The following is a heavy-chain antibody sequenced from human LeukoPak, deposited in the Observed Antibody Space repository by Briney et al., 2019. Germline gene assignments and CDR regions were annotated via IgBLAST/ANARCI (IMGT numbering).Heavy chain of an antibody. CDR1: GFTFSIYT. CDR3: VKADYYDTSNYYYRYFQY. D-gene: IGHD3-22*01. J-gene: IGHJ1*01. Sequence: GGSLRLSCSASGFTFSIYTMHWVRQPPGKGLEYVSAISSNGGSTYYADSVKGRFTISRDNSKNTLYLQVSSLRAEDTAVYYCVKADYYDTSNYYYRYFQYWGQGTLVTVSS. V-gene: IGHV3-64D*09. CDR2: ISSNGGST.